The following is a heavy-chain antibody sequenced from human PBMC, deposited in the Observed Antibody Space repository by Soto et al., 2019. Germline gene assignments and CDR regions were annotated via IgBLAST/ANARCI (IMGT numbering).Heavy chain of an antibody. D-gene: IGHD5-18*01. J-gene: IGHJ4*02. CDR2: ISSSISTM. CDR3: AREVRDTAVADFDY. V-gene: IGHV3-48*02. Sequence: EVQLVESGGGLVQPGGSLRLSCAASGFTFSSYSMNWVRQAPGKVLEWLSYISSSISTMHYADSVKGRFTISRDNAKNSLYLHINSLRDEDTAVYYCAREVRDTAVADFDYWGQGTLVIFAS. CDR1: GFTFSSYS.